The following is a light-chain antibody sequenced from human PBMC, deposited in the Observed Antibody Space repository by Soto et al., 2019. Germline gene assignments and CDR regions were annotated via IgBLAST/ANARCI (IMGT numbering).Light chain of an antibody. CDR2: EGG. J-gene: IGLJ1*01. CDR3: CSFAAGNTYV. Sequence: QSVLTQPASVSGSPGQLIALSCTGTSSDVGTYNLVSWYQQHPGKAPKLLISEGGKRPSGVSDRFSGSKSGNTASLTISGLQAEDEADYYCCSFAAGNTYVFGTGTKLTVL. V-gene: IGLV2-23*01. CDR1: SSDVGTYNL.